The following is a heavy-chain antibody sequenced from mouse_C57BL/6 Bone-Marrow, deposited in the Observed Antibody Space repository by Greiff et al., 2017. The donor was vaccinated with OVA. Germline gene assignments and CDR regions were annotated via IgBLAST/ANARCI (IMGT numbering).Heavy chain of an antibody. V-gene: IGHV5-16*01. CDR1: GFTFSDYY. CDR3: ARLTGTGFAY. Sequence: EVQLVESEGGLVQPGSSMKLSCTASGFTFSDYYMAWVRQVPEKGLEWVANINYDGSSTYYLDSLKSRFIISRDNAKNILYLQMSSLKSEDTATYYCARLTGTGFAYWGQGTLVTVSA. CDR2: INYDGSST. J-gene: IGHJ3*01. D-gene: IGHD4-1*01.